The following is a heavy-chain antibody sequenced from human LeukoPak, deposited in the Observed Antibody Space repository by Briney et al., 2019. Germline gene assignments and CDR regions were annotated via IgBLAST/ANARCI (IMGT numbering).Heavy chain of an antibody. Sequence: PSETLSLTCTVSGGSISSYYWSWIRQPAGKGLEWIGRTYTSGSTNYNPSLKSRVTMSVDTSKNQFSPKLSSVTAADTAVYYCARGYCSSTSCYWSGDYFDYWGQGTLVTVSS. D-gene: IGHD2-2*01. CDR1: GGSISSYY. J-gene: IGHJ4*02. V-gene: IGHV4-4*07. CDR2: TYTSGST. CDR3: ARGYCSSTSCYWSGDYFDY.